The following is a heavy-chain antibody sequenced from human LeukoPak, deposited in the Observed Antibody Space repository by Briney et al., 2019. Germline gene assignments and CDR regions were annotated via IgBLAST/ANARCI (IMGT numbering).Heavy chain of an antibody. D-gene: IGHD3-22*01. Sequence: ASVKVSCKASGYTFTGYYTHWVRQAPGQGLEWMGRINPNSGGTNYAQKFQGRVTMTRDTSISTAYMELSRLRSDDTAVYYCAREYYDSSGYYGPDYWGQGTLVTVSS. CDR3: AREYYDSSGYYGPDY. J-gene: IGHJ4*02. V-gene: IGHV1-2*06. CDR1: GYTFTGYY. CDR2: INPNSGGT.